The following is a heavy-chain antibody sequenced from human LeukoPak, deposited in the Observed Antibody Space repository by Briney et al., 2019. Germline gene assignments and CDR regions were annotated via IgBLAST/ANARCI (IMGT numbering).Heavy chain of an antibody. D-gene: IGHD1-7*01. CDR1: GGSISSSNW. J-gene: IGHJ5*02. CDR3: ARVGGSFTITGTTRWFDP. V-gene: IGHV4-4*02. Sequence: SGTLSLTCAVSGGSISSSNWWSWVRQPPGKGLEWIGEIYHSGSTYYNPSLKSRVTISVDTSKNQFSLKLSSVTAADTAVYYCARVGGSFTITGTTRWFDPWGQGTLVTVSS. CDR2: IYHSGST.